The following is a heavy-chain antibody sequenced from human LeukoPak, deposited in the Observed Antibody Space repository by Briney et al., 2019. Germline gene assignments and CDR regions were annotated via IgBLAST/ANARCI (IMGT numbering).Heavy chain of an antibody. Sequence: ASVKVSCKASGYTFTSYYMHWVRQAPGQGLEWMGIINPSGGSTSYAQKFQGRVTMTRDMSTSTVYMELSSLRSEDTAVYYCARDDRKTVRFLEWLQPYYYYYMDVWGKGTTVTVSS. J-gene: IGHJ6*03. CDR2: INPSGGST. V-gene: IGHV1-46*01. CDR3: ARDDRKTVRFLEWLQPYYYYYMDV. D-gene: IGHD3-3*01. CDR1: GYTFTSYY.